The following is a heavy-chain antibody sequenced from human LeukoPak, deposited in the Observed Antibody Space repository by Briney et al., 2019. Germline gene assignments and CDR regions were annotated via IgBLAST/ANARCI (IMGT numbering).Heavy chain of an antibody. D-gene: IGHD6-6*01. CDR1: GFTFSSYA. CDR3: ARERSGIEYSSSAFDY. V-gene: IGHV3-30*04. Sequence: GGSLRLSCAASGFTFSSYAMHWVRQAPGKGLEWVAVISYDGSNKYYADSVKGRFTISRDNSKNTLYLQMNSLRAEDTAVYYCARERSGIEYSSSAFDYWGQGTLVTVSS. J-gene: IGHJ4*02. CDR2: ISYDGSNK.